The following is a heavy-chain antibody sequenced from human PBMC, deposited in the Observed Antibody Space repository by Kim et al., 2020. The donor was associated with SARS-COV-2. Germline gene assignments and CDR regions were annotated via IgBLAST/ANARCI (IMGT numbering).Heavy chain of an antibody. D-gene: IGHD2-15*01. Sequence: GGSLRLSCAASGFTFSSFAMTWVRQAPGKGLEWVSALNSGGANTYYADSVKGRFTISRDNSKNTLYLQTSSLRAEDTALYYCARGGGRGLDGWGQGTTVTLSS. CDR3: ARGGGRGLDG. CDR1: GFTFSSFA. J-gene: IGHJ6*02. V-gene: IGHV3-23*01. CDR2: LNSGGANT.